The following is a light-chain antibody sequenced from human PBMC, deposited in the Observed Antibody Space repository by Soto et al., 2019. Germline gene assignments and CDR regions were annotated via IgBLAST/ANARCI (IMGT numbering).Light chain of an antibody. CDR1: QSVSSY. CDR2: DAS. J-gene: IGKJ5*01. V-gene: IGKV3-11*01. Sequence: ETVMTQSPATLSVSPGERATLSCRASQSVSSYLAWYQQKPGQAPRLLIYDASNRATGIPARFSGSGSGTDFTLTISSLEPEDFAVYYCQQRSSWPPITFGQGTRLEIK. CDR3: QQRSSWPPIT.